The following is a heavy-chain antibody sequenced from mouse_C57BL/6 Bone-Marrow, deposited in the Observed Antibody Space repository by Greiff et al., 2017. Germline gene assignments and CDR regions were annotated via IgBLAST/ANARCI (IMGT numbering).Heavy chain of an antibody. CDR2: ISSGGSYT. D-gene: IGHD1-1*01. CDR3: ARDNYYGSSYPYYAMDY. V-gene: IGHV5-6*01. Sequence: EVHLVESGGDLVKPGGSLKLSCAASGFTFSSYGMSWVRQTPDKRLEWVATISSGGSYTYYPDRVQWRFTISRDNAKNTLYMQMSMLKSEDTAMYYWARDNYYGSSYPYYAMDYWGQGTSVTVSS. CDR1: GFTFSSYG. J-gene: IGHJ4*01.